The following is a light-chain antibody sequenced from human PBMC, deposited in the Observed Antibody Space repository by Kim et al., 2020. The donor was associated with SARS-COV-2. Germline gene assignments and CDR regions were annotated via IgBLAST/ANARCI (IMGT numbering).Light chain of an antibody. Sequence: VSPGTTASITCSGDKLGDKYACWYQQKPGQSPVLVIYQDSKRPSGIPERFSGSNSGNTATLTISGTQAMDEADYYCQAWDSSTVVFGGGTQLTVL. J-gene: IGLJ2*01. V-gene: IGLV3-1*01. CDR2: QDS. CDR1: KLGDKY. CDR3: QAWDSSTVV.